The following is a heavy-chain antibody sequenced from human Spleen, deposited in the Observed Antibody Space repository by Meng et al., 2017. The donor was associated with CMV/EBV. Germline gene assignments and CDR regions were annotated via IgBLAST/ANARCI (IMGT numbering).Heavy chain of an antibody. J-gene: IGHJ3*02. D-gene: IGHD2-8*01. CDR2: ISAYNGNT. V-gene: IGHV1-18*01. CDR3: ARQLGSIGVAAFDI. Sequence: ASVKVSCKASGYTFTSYGISWVRQAPGQGLEWMGWISAYNGNTNYAHKLQGRVTMTTDTSTSTAYMELRSLRSDDTAVYYCARQLGSIGVAAFDIWGQGTMVTVSS. CDR1: GYTFTSYG.